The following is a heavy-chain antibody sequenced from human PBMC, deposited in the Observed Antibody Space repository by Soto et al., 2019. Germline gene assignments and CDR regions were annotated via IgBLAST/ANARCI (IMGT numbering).Heavy chain of an antibody. J-gene: IGHJ6*02. CDR2: IVVGSGNT. CDR3: AAVGTLIYYYYYGMDV. CDR1: GFTFTSSA. Sequence: SVKVSCKASGFTFTSSAVQWVRQARGQRLEWIGWIVVGSGNTNYAQKFQERVTITRDMSTSTAYMELSSLRSEDTAVYYCAAVGTLIYYYYYGMDVWGQGTPVTGS. V-gene: IGHV1-58*01. D-gene: IGHD6-13*01.